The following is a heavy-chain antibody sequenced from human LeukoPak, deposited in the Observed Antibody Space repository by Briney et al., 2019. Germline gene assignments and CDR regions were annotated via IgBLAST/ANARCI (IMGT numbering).Heavy chain of an antibody. J-gene: IGHJ4*02. V-gene: IGHV1-69*06. CDR2: IVPMYDTA. CDR1: GGTFSSYA. D-gene: IGHD3-22*01. CDR3: VRDYDTSGTQKNYFDF. Sequence: SVKVSCKAPGGTFSSYAVSWVRQAPGQGLEWMGRIVPMYDTADYAQRFQGRVTITADKSTGTVFMELSSLRSEDTGIYYCVRDYDTSGTQKNYFDFWGQGTLVTVSS.